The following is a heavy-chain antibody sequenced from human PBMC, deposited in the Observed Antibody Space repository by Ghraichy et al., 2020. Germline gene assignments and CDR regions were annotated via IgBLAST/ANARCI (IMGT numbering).Heavy chain of an antibody. D-gene: IGHD3-9*01. CDR2: IRGSGDST. CDR1: GFTFSYYV. CDR3: AKGAVYYDILTGYYVGVDV. J-gene: IGHJ6*02. V-gene: IGHV3-23*01. Sequence: GGSLRLSCAASGFTFSYYVMSWVRQAPGKGLEWVSSIRGSGDSTYYADSVKGRFTISRDNSKNTLSLQMNSLRTEDTAVYHCAKGAVYYDILTGYYVGVDVWGQGTTVTVSS.